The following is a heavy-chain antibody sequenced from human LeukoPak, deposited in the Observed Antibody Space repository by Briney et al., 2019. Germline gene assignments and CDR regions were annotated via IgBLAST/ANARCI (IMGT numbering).Heavy chain of an antibody. D-gene: IGHD3-10*01. V-gene: IGHV3-11*04. CDR1: GFTFSDYY. J-gene: IGHJ6*02. CDR3: AREGSSGIYSKGYYGMDV. CDR2: ISSSSSTI. Sequence: GGSLRLSCAASGFTFSDYYMSWIRQAPGKGLEWVSYISSSSSTIYYADSVKGRFTISRDNAKNSLYLQMNSLRAEDTAVYYCAREGSSGIYSKGYYGMDVWGQGTTVTVSS.